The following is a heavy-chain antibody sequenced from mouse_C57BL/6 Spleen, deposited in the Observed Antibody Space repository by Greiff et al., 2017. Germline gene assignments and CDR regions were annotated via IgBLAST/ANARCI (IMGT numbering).Heavy chain of an antibody. Sequence: VMLVESGPGLVAPSQSLSITCTVSGFSLTSYGVHWVRQPPGKGLEWLVVIWSDGSTTYNSALKSRLSISKDNSKSQVFLKMNSLQTDDTAMYYCARHAYYYGSSYYYYAMDYWGQGTSVTVSS. CDR3: ARHAYYYGSSYYYYAMDY. CDR1: GFSLTSYG. V-gene: IGHV2-6-1*01. D-gene: IGHD1-1*01. J-gene: IGHJ4*01. CDR2: IWSDGST.